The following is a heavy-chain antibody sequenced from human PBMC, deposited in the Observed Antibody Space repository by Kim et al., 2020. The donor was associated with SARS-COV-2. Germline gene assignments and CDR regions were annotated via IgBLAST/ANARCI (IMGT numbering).Heavy chain of an antibody. V-gene: IGHV5-10-1*01. CDR3: ARRGSPEII. Sequence: SYTNYSPSFQGHVTISADKSISTAYLQWSSLKASDTAMYYCARRGSPEIIWGQGTMVTVSS. D-gene: IGHD3-10*01. CDR2: SYT. J-gene: IGHJ3*02.